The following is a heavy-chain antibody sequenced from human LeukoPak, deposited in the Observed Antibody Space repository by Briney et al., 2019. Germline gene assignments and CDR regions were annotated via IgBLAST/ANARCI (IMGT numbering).Heavy chain of an antibody. CDR3: VAAPIERPQRGFDY. J-gene: IGHJ4*02. CDR1: GFTFSNSA. CDR2: IFVASGNT. Sequence: SVKVSCKASGFTFSNSAMQWVRQAPGQRLEWIGWIFVASGNTKYAQKFQERVTITRDMSTSTAYMELSSLRPEDTAVYYCVAAPIERPQRGFDYWGQGSLVTVSS. V-gene: IGHV1-58*02. D-gene: IGHD5-24*01.